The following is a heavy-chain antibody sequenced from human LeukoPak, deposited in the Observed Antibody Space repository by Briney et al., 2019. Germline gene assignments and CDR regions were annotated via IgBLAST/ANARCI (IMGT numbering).Heavy chain of an antibody. D-gene: IGHD2-15*01. CDR3: ARGPGYSGHGMDV. CDR2: ISYDGSNK. V-gene: IGHV3-30*04. J-gene: IGHJ6*04. Sequence: GRSLRLSCAASGFTFGSYAMHWVRQAPGKGLEWVAVISYDGSNKYYADSVKGRFTISRDNSKNTLYLQMNSLRAEDTAVYYCARGPGYSGHGMDVWGKGTTVTVSS. CDR1: GFTFGSYA.